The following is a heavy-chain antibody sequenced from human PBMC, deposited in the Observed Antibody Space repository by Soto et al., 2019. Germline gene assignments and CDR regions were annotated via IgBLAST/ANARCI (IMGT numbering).Heavy chain of an antibody. V-gene: IGHV3-23*01. CDR3: AKDLAPYVGLEWLERLKKSKSTHAFDI. CDR1: GFTFSSYA. J-gene: IGHJ3*02. Sequence: GGSLRLSCAASGFTFSSYAMSWVRQAPGKGLEWVSAISGSGGSTYYADSVKGRFTISRDNSKNTLYLQMNRLRAEDTAVCYCAKDLAPYVGLEWLERLKKSKSTHAFDIWGQGTMVTVSS. CDR2: ISGSGGST. D-gene: IGHD3-3*01.